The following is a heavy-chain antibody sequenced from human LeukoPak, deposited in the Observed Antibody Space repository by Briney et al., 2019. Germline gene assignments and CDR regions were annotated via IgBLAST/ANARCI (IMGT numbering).Heavy chain of an antibody. J-gene: IGHJ4*02. D-gene: IGHD4-17*01. CDR1: GYTFSSYD. CDR2: MNPNSGNT. V-gene: IGHV1-8*01. CDR3: ARGDFGDYFLDY. Sequence: ASVKVSCKASGYTFSSYDINWVRQATGQGLEWMGWMNPNSGNTDYAQRFQGRVTMTRNASISTAYMELSSLRSEDTAVYYCARGDFGDYFLDYWGQGTLVTVSS.